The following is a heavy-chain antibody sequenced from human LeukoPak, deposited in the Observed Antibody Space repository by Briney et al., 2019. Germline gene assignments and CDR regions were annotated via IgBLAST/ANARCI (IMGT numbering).Heavy chain of an antibody. Sequence: GRSLRLSCAASGFTFSDYVMSWLRQAPGKGLEWVSTISAGGGSTHYGDSVKGRFTISRDNSKNTLYLQMNSLRADDTAVYYCARDLPTITIFGVLHYWGQGALVTVS. D-gene: IGHD3-3*01. CDR3: ARDLPTITIFGVLHY. CDR1: GFTFSDYV. CDR2: ISAGGGST. V-gene: IGHV3-23*01. J-gene: IGHJ4*02.